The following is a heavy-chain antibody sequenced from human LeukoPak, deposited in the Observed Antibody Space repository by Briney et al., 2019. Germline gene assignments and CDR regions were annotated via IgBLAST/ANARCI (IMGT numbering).Heavy chain of an antibody. CDR2: ISSSSSYI. D-gene: IGHD5-12*01. CDR1: GFTFSSYS. V-gene: IGHV3-21*01. CDR3: ARDGSGYDFGYYYYYGMDV. J-gene: IGHJ6*02. Sequence: GGSLRLSCAASGFTFSSYSMNWVRQAPGKGLEWVSSISSSSSYIYYADSVKGRFTISRDNAKNSLYLQMNSLRAEDTAVYYCARDGSGYDFGYYYYYGMDVWGQGTTVTVSS.